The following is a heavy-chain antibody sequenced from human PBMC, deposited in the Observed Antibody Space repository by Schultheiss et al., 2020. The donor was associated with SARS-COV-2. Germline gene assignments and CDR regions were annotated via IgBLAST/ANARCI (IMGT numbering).Heavy chain of an antibody. V-gene: IGHV3-21*04. D-gene: IGHD3-10*01. CDR3: AKDSGTDVTSDGEFDY. J-gene: IGHJ4*02. CDR2: ISSSSSYI. Sequence: GGSLRLSCAASGFTFDDYTMHWVRQAPGKGLEWVSSISSSSSYIYYADSVKGRFTISRDNAKNSLYLQMNSLRAEDTAVYYCAKDSGTDVTSDGEFDYWGQGTLVTVSS. CDR1: GFTFDDYT.